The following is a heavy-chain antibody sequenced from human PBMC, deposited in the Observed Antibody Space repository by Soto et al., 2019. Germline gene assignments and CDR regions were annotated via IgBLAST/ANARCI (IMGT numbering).Heavy chain of an antibody. Sequence: SVKVSCKASGGTFSSYAISWVRQAPGQGLEWMGGIIPIFGTANYAQKFQGRVTITADESTSTAYMELSSLRSEDTAVYYCARDLPSGSPQGWFDPWGQGTLVTVSS. V-gene: IGHV1-69*13. CDR3: ARDLPSGSPQGWFDP. J-gene: IGHJ5*02. CDR1: GGTFSSYA. CDR2: IIPIFGTA. D-gene: IGHD6-13*01.